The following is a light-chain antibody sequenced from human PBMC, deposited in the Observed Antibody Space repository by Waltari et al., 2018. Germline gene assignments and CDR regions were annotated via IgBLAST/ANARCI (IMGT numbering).Light chain of an antibody. J-gene: IGLJ1*01. CDR2: DVT. CDR1: NSSAGTCDF. Sequence: QSALTQPASVSGSPGQSFTFSCTGINSSAGTCDFVSWYQQHPGKVPKLIIYDVTNRPSGVSNRFSGSKSGNTASLTISGLQSEDEADYYCSSYTSTNSLVFGTGTKVTVL. V-gene: IGLV2-14*03. CDR3: SSYTSTNSLV.